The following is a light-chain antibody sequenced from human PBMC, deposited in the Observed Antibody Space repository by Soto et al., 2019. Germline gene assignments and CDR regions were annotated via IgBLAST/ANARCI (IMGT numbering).Light chain of an antibody. J-gene: IGLJ3*02. CDR3: SSYTSSSTRV. Sequence: QSVLTQPASVSGSPGQSITISCTGTSRDVGGYNYVSWYQQHPGKAPKLMIYDVSNRPSGVSNRFSGSKSGNTASLTISGLQAEHEADYYCSSYTSSSTRVFGGGTKLTVL. CDR2: DVS. V-gene: IGLV2-14*01. CDR1: SRDVGGYNY.